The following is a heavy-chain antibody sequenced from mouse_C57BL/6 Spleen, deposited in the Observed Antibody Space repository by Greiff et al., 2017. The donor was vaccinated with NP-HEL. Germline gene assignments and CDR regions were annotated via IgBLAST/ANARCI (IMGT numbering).Heavy chain of an antibody. CDR1: GYSITSGYY. V-gene: IGHV3-6*01. J-gene: IGHJ1*03. CDR2: ISYDGSN. D-gene: IGHD2-12*01. Sequence: VQLQQSGPGLVKPSQSLSLTCSVTGYSITSGYYWNWIRQFPGNKLEWMGYISYDGSNNYNPSLKNRISITRDTSKNQFFLKLNSVTTEDTATYYCARDTRLRRDWYFDVWGTGTTVTVSS. CDR3: ARDTRLRRDWYFDV.